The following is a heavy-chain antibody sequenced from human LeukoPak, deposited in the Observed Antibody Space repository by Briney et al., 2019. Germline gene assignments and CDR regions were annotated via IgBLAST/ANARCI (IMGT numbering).Heavy chain of an antibody. CDR1: GFTFSSYA. Sequence: GGSLRLSCAASGFTFSSYAMTWVRQAPGKGLEWVSVISGSGGSTYYADSVKGRFTISRDNSKNTLYLQMNSLRAEDTAVYYCAKSPCGSGGSCYSAPDYWGQGTLVTVSS. J-gene: IGHJ4*02. V-gene: IGHV3-23*01. D-gene: IGHD2-15*01. CDR3: AKSPCGSGGSCYSAPDY. CDR2: ISGSGGST.